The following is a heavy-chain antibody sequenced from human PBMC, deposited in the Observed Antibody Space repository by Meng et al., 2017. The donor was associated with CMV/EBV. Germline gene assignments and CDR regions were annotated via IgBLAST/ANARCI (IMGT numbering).Heavy chain of an antibody. D-gene: IGHD3-10*01. CDR3: ARVPTRSYYPLYYFDY. Sequence: GYNFINHYIYWVRQAPGQGLEWMGMLNPSGGSPTYAQKFQARVTLTRDTSTRTVYMELSGLRSEDTAVYYCARVPTRSYYPLYYFDYWGQGTLVTVSS. J-gene: IGHJ4*02. V-gene: IGHV1-46*01. CDR2: LNPSGGSP. CDR1: GYNFINHY.